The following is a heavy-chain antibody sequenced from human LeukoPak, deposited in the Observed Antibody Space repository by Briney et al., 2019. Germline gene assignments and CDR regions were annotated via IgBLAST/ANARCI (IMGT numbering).Heavy chain of an antibody. J-gene: IGHJ4*02. CDR1: GGSISSGNW. D-gene: IGHD1-1*01. CDR2: IYHSGST. Sequence: SETLSLTCAVSGGSISSGNWWSWVRQPPGKGLEWIGEIYHSGSTNYSPSLKSRVTISVDKSKNQFSLKLTSVPAADTAVYYCARIGNYYFDYWGQGTLVTVSS. V-gene: IGHV4-4*02. CDR3: ARIGNYYFDY.